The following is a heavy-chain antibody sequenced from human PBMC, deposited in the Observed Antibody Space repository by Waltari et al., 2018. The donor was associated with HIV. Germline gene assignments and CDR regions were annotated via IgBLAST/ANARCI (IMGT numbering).Heavy chain of an antibody. CDR1: GFTFNSTG. Sequence: QVQLVESGGGAVQPGRSLRLSCAASGFTFNSTGMHWVGLAPGKGLEWVAVVSDDGSNKYYVDSVKGRFTISRDNSNNTLHLEMNSLRDEDTGLYYCVKGVWSGFYPHDAFDLWGQGTAVTVSS. V-gene: IGHV3-30*18. CDR2: VSDDGSNK. J-gene: IGHJ3*01. CDR3: VKGVWSGFYPHDAFDL. D-gene: IGHD3-3*01.